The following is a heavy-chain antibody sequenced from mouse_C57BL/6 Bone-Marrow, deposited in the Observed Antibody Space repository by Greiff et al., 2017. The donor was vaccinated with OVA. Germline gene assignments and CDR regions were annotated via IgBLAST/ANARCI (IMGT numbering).Heavy chain of an antibody. V-gene: IGHV1-64*01. CDR2: IHPNSGRT. J-gene: IGHJ2*01. D-gene: IGHD4-1*01. Sequence: QVQLQQPGAELVKPGASVKLSCKASGYTFTSYWMHWVKQRPGQGLEWIGMIHPNSGRTNYNEKFKSKATLTVDKSSSTAYMQLSSLTSEDSAVYYCARRMGTGHVDYWGQGTTLTVSS. CDR1: GYTFTSYW. CDR3: ARRMGTGHVDY.